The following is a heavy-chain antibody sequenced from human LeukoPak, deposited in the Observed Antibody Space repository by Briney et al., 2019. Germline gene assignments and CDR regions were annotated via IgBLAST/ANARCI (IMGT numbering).Heavy chain of an antibody. CDR1: GGSISSYY. D-gene: IGHD3-3*01. V-gene: IGHV4-59*01. CDR3: ARSITIFGVAGNNYYYYYGMDV. Sequence: PSETLSLTCTVSGGSISSYYWSWIRQPPGKGLEWIGYIYYSGSTNYNPSLKSRVTISVDTSKNQFSLKLSSVTAADTAVYYCARSITIFGVAGNNYYYYYGMDVWGQGTTVTVSS. CDR2: IYYSGST. J-gene: IGHJ6*02.